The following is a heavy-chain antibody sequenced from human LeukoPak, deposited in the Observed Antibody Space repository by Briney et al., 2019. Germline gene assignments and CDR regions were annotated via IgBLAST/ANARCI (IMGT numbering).Heavy chain of an antibody. CDR2: LNPNTGAT. CDR1: GYTFADHY. CDR3: SRGHSSAYTGYDMPAD. J-gene: IGHJ4*02. D-gene: IGHD5-12*01. Sequence: ASVNVSCKACGYTFADHYIYWVRQAPGQGLEWVGLLNPNTGATRYAQKFQGRLILTRYTSIGTAYMDLRRLKSDDTAVYYDSRGHSSAYTGYDMPADWGQGTLVTVSS. V-gene: IGHV1-2*02.